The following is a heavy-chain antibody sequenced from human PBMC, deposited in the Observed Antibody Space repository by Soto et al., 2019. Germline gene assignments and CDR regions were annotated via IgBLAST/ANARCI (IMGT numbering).Heavy chain of an antibody. CDR1: GGSISSGDYY. V-gene: IGHV4-30-4*01. J-gene: IGHJ4*02. D-gene: IGHD4-17*01. CDR2: IYYSGST. CDR3: ARDRSYGEGLYFDY. Sequence: QVQLQESGPGLVKPSQTLSLTCTVSGGSISSGDYYWSWIRQPPGKGLEWIGYIYYSGSTYYNPSLKSRVTISVDPSKNQFSLKLSSVTAADPAVYYCARDRSYGEGLYFDYWGQGPLVTVSS.